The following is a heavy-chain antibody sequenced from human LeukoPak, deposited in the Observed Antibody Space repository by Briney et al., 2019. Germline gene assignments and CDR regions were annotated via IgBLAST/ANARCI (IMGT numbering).Heavy chain of an antibody. CDR3: ARHEGDTSGSYMYNWFDP. J-gene: IGHJ5*02. D-gene: IGHD3-22*01. V-gene: IGHV4-59*08. CDR1: SGSISRYF. Sequence: SETLSLTCTVSSGSISRYFWSWIRQPPGKGLEWIGYIYYSGSTNYNPSLKSRVTISVDTSKNQVSLKLSSVTAADTAAYYCARHEGDTSGSYMYNWFDPWGQGTLVTVSS. CDR2: IYYSGST.